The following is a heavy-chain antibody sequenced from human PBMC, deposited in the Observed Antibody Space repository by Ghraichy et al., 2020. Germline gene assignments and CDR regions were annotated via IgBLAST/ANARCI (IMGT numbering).Heavy chain of an antibody. V-gene: IGHV3-33*01. J-gene: IGHJ3*02. CDR1: GFTFSSYG. CDR3: AVSYDYRNGNAFDI. CDR2: IWYDGSNK. D-gene: IGHD3-16*01. Sequence: LSLTCAASGFTFSSYGMHWVRQAPGKGLEWVAVIWYDGSNKYYADSVKCRFTISRENSKNTLYLQMNRLRADEPAVYYCAVSYDYRNGNAFDIWGQGTMVTVYS.